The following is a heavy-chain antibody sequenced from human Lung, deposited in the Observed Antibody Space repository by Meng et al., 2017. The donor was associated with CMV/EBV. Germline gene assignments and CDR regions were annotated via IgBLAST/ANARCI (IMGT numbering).Heavy chain of an antibody. V-gene: IGHV3-30*04. CDR2: ISFDGRTK. Sequence: GESLKISCTASEFTLSPHALHWVRQAPGKGLEWVALISFDGRTKYNTDSVKGRFTISRDSSKNTVYLHINSLRGEDTAVYYCARAGDIVEVSDPLRQNYYYYGMDLWGQGTTVTVSS. D-gene: IGHD2-15*01. J-gene: IGHJ6*02. CDR1: EFTLSPHA. CDR3: ARAGDIVEVSDPLRQNYYYYGMDL.